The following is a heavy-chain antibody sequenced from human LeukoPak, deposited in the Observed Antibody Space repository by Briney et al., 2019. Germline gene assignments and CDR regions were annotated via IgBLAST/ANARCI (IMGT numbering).Heavy chain of an antibody. V-gene: IGHV4-30-2*01. J-gene: IGHJ4*02. CDR2: IYHSGST. CDR1: GGSISSGGYS. Sequence: SETLSLTCAVSGGSISSGGYSWSWIRQPPGKGLEWIGYIYHSGSTYYNPSLKSRVTISVDRSKNQFSLKLSSVTAADTAVYYCARGRRELKYGPDYWGQGTVVTVSS. D-gene: IGHD2/OR15-2a*01. CDR3: ARGRRELKYGPDY.